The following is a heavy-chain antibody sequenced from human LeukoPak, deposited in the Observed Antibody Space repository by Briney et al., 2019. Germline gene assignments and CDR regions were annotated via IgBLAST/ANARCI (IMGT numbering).Heavy chain of an antibody. V-gene: IGHV4-61*02. D-gene: IGHD2-8*01. CDR2: IDTSGST. CDR1: GGPIRRGSYY. CDR3: ARADEPPLPKACIFDP. J-gene: IGHJ5*02. Sequence: SDTQSLPRTVSGGPIRRGSYYGSWIRQPAGNGLGWIGRIDTSGSTNYNHSLKSRVTISVYTSKTHFSLQLSSVTAAYTAVYYCARADEPPLPKACIFDPWGQGTLVTVSS.